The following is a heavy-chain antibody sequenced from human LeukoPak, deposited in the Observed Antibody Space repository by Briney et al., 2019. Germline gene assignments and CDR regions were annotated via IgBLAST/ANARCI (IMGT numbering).Heavy chain of an antibody. J-gene: IGHJ4*02. CDR3: AKVLNGIMIAFGGVIIDY. D-gene: IGHD3-16*02. V-gene: IGHV3-23*01. Sequence: GGSLRLSCAASGFTFSIYAMSWVRQVPGKGPGWGSAISGSGGSTYDADSVKGRFTTSRDNSTNTLNLQMDSLRAEDTAVYYCAKVLNGIMIAFGGVIIDYWGQGTQVTVSS. CDR1: GFTFSIYA. CDR2: ISGSGGST.